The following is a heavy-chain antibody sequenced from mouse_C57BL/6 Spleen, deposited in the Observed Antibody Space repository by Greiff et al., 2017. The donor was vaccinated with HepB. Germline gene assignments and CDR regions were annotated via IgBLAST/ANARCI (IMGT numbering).Heavy chain of an antibody. CDR1: GFTFSSYG. V-gene: IGHV5-6*01. J-gene: IGHJ3*01. D-gene: IGHD2-2*01. CDR3: ASPDGYDWFAY. Sequence: EVMLVESGGDLVKPGGSLKLSCAASGFTFSSYGMSWVRQTPDKRLEWVATISSGGSYTYYPDSVKGRFTISRDNAKNTLYLQMSSLKSEDTAMYYCASPDGYDWFAYWGQGTLVTVSA. CDR2: ISSGGSYT.